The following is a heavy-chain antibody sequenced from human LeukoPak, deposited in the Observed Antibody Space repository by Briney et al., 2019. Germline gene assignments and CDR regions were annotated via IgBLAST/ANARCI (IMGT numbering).Heavy chain of an antibody. Sequence: SETLSLTCTVSRGSISGSIRSYYWSWLRQPPGKGLEWIGYISSSGSVNDNPSLRSRVTISVDTSKNQFFLNLSSVSAADTAVYCARHFPYSSSWNDAFDIWGQGTIATVSS. V-gene: IGHV4-59*08. CDR1: RGSISGSIRSYY. CDR2: ISSSGSV. D-gene: IGHD6-13*01. J-gene: IGHJ3*02. CDR3: ARHFPYSSSWNDAFDI.